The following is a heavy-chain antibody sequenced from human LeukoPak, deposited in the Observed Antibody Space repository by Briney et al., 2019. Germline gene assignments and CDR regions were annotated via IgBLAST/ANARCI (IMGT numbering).Heavy chain of an antibody. CDR1: GGSISSSSYY. V-gene: IGHV4-39*07. CDR2: IYYSGST. D-gene: IGHD3-10*01. CDR3: STLLWFGDRRIDY. J-gene: IGHJ4*02. Sequence: SETLSLTCTVSGGSISSSSYYWGWIRQPPGKGLEWIGSIYYSGSTYYNPSLKSRATISVDTSKNQFSLKVRSVTAADTAVYYCSTLLWFGDRRIDYWGQGTLVTVSS.